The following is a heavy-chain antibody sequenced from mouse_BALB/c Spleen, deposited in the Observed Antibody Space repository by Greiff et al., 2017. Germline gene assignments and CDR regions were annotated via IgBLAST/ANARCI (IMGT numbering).Heavy chain of an antibody. CDR2: ISSGGGST. CDR1: GFAFSSYD. Sequence: EVKVVESGGGLVKPGGSLKLSCAASGFAFSSYDMSWVRQTPEKRLEWVAYISSGGGSTYYPDTVKGRFTISRDNAKNTLYLQMSSLKSEDTAMYYCARHGGNKYYFDYWGQGTTLTVSS. CDR3: ARHGGNKYYFDY. J-gene: IGHJ2*01. V-gene: IGHV5-12-1*01.